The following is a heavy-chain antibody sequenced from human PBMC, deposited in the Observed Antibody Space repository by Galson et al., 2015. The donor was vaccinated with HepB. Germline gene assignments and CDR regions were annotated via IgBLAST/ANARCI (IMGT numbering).Heavy chain of an antibody. CDR2: TSYDGSND. V-gene: IGHV3-30-3*01. CDR3: ARGRGPSPGVAIIDDSFDI. D-gene: IGHD3-3*01. CDR1: GFNFGSYA. J-gene: IGHJ3*02. Sequence: SLRLSCAASGFNFGSYAMHWVRQAPGKGLEWVAVTSYDGSNDYYVESVKGRFTISRDNSKKTLSLQMNSLRVEDTAVYYCARGRGPSPGVAIIDDSFDIWGQGTMVTVSS.